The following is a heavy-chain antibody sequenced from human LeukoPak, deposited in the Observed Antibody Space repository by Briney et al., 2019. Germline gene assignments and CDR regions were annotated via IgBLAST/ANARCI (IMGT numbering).Heavy chain of an antibody. V-gene: IGHV1-69*06. Sequence: SVKVSCKASGGTFNSYAISWVRQAPGQGLEWMGGIIPIFGTANYAQKFQGRVTITADKSTSTAYMELSSLRSEDTAVYYCASGLGYCSSTSCYALGYWGQGTLVTVSS. CDR1: GGTFNSYA. CDR3: ASGLGYCSSTSCYALGY. J-gene: IGHJ4*02. CDR2: IIPIFGTA. D-gene: IGHD2-2*01.